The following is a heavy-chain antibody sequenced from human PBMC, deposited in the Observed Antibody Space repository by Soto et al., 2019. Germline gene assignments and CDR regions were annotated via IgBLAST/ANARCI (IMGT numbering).Heavy chain of an antibody. CDR1: GGSFSGDY. CDR3: ARAKITGLFDY. Sequence: QVQLQQWGAGLLKPSETLSLTCAVSGGSFSGDYWTWIRQPPGPGLELVGEINHSGSTNYNPSLKSRVTISVDTYKHQFSLKLTAVTAADTAVYYGARAKITGLFDYWGQGTLVTVSS. CDR2: INHSGST. D-gene: IGHD2-8*02. J-gene: IGHJ4*02. V-gene: IGHV4-34*01.